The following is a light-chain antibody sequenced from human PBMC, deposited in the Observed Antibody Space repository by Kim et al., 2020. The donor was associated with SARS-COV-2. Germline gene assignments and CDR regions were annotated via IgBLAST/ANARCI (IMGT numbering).Light chain of an antibody. CDR3: QKYKNGRT. CDR2: AAS. CDR1: VKVGVD. Sequence: ERASPAGGASVKVGVDLAGTQQKPGQPPRLLIYAASTRATGIPARFRGGGSGTDFTLTIYGRQSEDLELYYCQKYKNGRTFGGGTKVDIK. J-gene: IGKJ4*01. V-gene: IGKV3-15*01.